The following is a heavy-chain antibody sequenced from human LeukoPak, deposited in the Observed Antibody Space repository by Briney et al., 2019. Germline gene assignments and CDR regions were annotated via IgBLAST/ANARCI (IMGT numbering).Heavy chain of an antibody. J-gene: IGHJ6*03. CDR2: IIPIFGTA. V-gene: IGHV1-69*05. D-gene: IGHD4-23*01. CDR1: GGTFSSYA. CDR3: ARGWVATVVSHYYYYMDV. Sequence: GASVKVSCKASGGTFSSYAISWVRQAPGQGLEWMGRIIPIFGTANYAQKFQGRVTITTDESTSTAYMELSSLRSEDTAVYYCARGWVATVVSHYYYYMDVWGKGTTVTVSS.